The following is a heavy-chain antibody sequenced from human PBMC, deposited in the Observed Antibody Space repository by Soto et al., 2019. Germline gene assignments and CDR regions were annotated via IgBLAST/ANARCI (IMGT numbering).Heavy chain of an antibody. CDR1: GGSFSGYY. J-gene: IGHJ4*02. CDR2: INHSGSN. Sequence: QVQLQQWGAGLLKPSETLSLTCAVYGGSFSGYYWSWIRQPPGKGLEWIGEINHSGSNNYNPSLKIRLTISVDTSKIQFSLKLSSVTAADTAVYYCARVYCSGGSCYSFDYWGQGTLVTVSS. CDR3: ARVYCSGGSCYSFDY. D-gene: IGHD2-15*01. V-gene: IGHV4-34*01.